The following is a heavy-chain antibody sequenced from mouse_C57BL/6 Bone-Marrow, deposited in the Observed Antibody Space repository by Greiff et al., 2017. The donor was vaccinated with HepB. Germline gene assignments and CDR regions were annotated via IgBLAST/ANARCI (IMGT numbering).Heavy chain of an antibody. V-gene: IGHV1-81*01. J-gene: IGHJ3*01. D-gene: IGHD1-1*01. Sequence: LVESGAELARPGASVKLSCKASGYTFTSYGISWVKQRTGQGLEWIGEIYPRSGNTYYNEKFKGKATLTADKSSSTAYMELRSLTSEDSAVYFCAREDYGSRFAYWGQGTLVTVSA. CDR2: IYPRSGNT. CDR1: GYTFTSYG. CDR3: AREDYGSRFAY.